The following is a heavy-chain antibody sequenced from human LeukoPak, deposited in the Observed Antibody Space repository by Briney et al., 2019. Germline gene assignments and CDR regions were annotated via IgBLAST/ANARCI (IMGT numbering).Heavy chain of an antibody. Sequence: GGSLRLSCAASGFTFSSYAMSWVRQAPGNGLEWVSAISGSGGSTYYADSVKGRFTISRDNSKNTLYLQMNSLRAEDTAVYYCAKGRVRREGYIDYFDYWGQGTLVTVSS. CDR2: ISGSGGST. CDR3: AKGRVRREGYIDYFDY. V-gene: IGHV3-23*01. D-gene: IGHD5-12*01. J-gene: IGHJ4*02. CDR1: GFTFSSYA.